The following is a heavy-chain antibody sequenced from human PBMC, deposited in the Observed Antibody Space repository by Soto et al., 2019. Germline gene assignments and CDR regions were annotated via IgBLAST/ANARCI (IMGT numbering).Heavy chain of an antibody. CDR1: GGSISSSSYY. V-gene: IGHV4-39*01. D-gene: IGHD3-10*01. CDR2: IYYSGST. CDR3: ARNSGSYFVFFDD. Sequence: PSETLSLTCTVSGGSISSSSYYWGWIRQPPGKGLEWIGSIYYSGSTYYNPSLKSRVTISVDTSKNQFSLKLSSVTAADTAVYYCARNSGSYFVFFDDWGEGTLVTVSS. J-gene: IGHJ4*02.